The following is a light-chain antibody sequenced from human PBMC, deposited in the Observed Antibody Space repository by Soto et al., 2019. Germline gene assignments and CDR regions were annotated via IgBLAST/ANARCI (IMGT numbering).Light chain of an antibody. V-gene: IGKV2-30*01. J-gene: IGKJ5*01. CDR3: MQGTHWPPIT. CDR1: QSLVYSDGNIY. Sequence: VVLTQSPLSLPVTLGQPASISCRSTQSLVYSDGNIYLNWFQQRPGQSPSRLIYKVSRFSGSGSGTDFTLKISRVEAEDVGVYYCMQGTHWPPITFGQGTRLEIK. CDR2: KVS.